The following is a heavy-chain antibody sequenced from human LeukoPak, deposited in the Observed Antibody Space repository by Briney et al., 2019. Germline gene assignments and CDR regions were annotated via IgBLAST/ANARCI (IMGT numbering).Heavy chain of an antibody. J-gene: IGHJ4*02. CDR2: ISRSATTI. Sequence: PGGSLRLSCAASGFTFSSYEMNWVRQAPGKGLEWVSSISRSATTIYYADSVKGRFTISRDNAKNTLYLQMNSLRAEDTAVYYCARDRSSGWLPYWGQGTLVTVSS. CDR1: GFTFSSYE. V-gene: IGHV3-48*03. D-gene: IGHD6-19*01. CDR3: ARDRSSGWLPY.